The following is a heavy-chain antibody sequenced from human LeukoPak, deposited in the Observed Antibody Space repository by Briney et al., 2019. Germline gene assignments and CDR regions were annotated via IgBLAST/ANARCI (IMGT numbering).Heavy chain of an antibody. Sequence: GASVKVPFKASGYTFTSYAMHWVRQAPGQRLEWMGWINAGNGNTKYSQEFQGRVTITRDTSASTAYMELSSLRSEDTAVYYCARWGPGGQRGSFDIWGQGTMVTVSS. CDR3: ARWGPGGQRGSFDI. CDR2: INAGNGNT. J-gene: IGHJ3*02. CDR1: GYTFTSYA. V-gene: IGHV1-3*01. D-gene: IGHD7-27*01.